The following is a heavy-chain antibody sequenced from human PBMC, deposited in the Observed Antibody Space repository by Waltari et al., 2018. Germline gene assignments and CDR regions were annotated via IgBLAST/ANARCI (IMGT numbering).Heavy chain of an antibody. CDR1: GCTFSSYA. CDR2: IIPILGIA. J-gene: IGHJ1*01. V-gene: IGHV1-69*04. CDR3: ARDPPLQH. Sequence: QVQLVQSGAEVKKPGSSVKVSCKASGCTFSSYALSWVRQAPGQGLEWMGRIIPILGIANYAQKFQGRVTITADKSTSTAYMELSSLRSEDTAVYYCARDPPLQHWGQGTLVTVSS.